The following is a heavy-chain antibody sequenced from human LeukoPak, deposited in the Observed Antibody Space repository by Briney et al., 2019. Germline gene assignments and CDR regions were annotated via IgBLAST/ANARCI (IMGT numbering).Heavy chain of an antibody. CDR1: GFTFSSYS. V-gene: IGHV3-33*08. CDR3: ARDGLTDSSGYTVIDN. J-gene: IGHJ4*02. D-gene: IGHD3-22*01. CDR2: IWSDGNNK. Sequence: GGSLRLSCAASGFTFSSYSMNWLRQAPGKGLGWVAVIWSDGNNKYYSDSVKGRFTISRDNSNNTLYLQMNSLRAEDTAVYYCARDGLTDSSGYTVIDNWGQGTLVIVSS.